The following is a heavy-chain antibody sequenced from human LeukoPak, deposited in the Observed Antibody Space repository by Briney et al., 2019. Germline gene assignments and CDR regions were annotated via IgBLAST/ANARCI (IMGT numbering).Heavy chain of an antibody. CDR1: GFTFSSYS. J-gene: IGHJ4*02. CDR2: ISNSSSYI. Sequence: GGSLRLSCAASGFTFSSYSMNWVRQAPGKGLEWVSSISNSSSYIYYADSVKGRFTISRDNAKNSLYLQMNSLRAEDTALYYCAKDKAYDSSGPIDYWGQGTLVTVSS. V-gene: IGHV3-21*04. CDR3: AKDKAYDSSGPIDY. D-gene: IGHD3-22*01.